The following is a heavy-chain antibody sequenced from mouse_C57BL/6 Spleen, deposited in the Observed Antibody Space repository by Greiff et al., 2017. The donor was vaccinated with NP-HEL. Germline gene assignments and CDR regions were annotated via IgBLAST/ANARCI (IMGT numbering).Heavy chain of an antibody. V-gene: IGHV2-2*01. J-gene: IGHJ3*01. CDR1: GFSLTSYG. CDR2: IWSGGST. D-gene: IGHD2-4*01. Sequence: QVQLQQSGPGLVQPSQSLSITCTVSGFSLTSYGVHWVRQSPGKGLEWLGVIWSGGSTDYNAAFISRLSISKDNSKSQVFFKMNSLQADDTAIYYCARNIGYYDYEEPFAYWGQGTLVTVSA. CDR3: ARNIGYYDYEEPFAY.